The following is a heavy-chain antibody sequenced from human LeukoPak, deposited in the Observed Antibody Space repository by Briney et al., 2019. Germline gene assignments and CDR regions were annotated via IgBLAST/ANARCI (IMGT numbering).Heavy chain of an antibody. Sequence: GGSLRLSCAASGFTFSSYSMNWVRQAPGKGLEWVSVIYSGGSTYYADSVKGRFTISRDNSKNTLYLQMNSLRAEDTAVYYCATRGTTVTTFDAFDIWGQGTMVTVSS. J-gene: IGHJ3*02. CDR2: IYSGGST. CDR1: GFTFSSYS. CDR3: ATRGTTVTTFDAFDI. D-gene: IGHD4-17*01. V-gene: IGHV3-66*04.